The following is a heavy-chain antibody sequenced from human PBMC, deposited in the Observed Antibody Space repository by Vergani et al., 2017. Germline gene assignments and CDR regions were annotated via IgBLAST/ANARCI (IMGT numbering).Heavy chain of an antibody. V-gene: IGHV1-18*04. CDR3: ARDPDIVVVPAAPYYYYSYGMDV. CDR2: ISAYNGNT. D-gene: IGHD2-2*01. J-gene: IGHJ6*02. CDR1: GYTFTSYG. Sequence: QVQLVQPGAEAKKPGASVKVSCKASGYTFTSYGISWVRQAPGQGLEWMGWISAYNGNTNYAQKLQGRGTMTTDTSTSTAYMELRSLRSDDTAVYYCARDPDIVVVPAAPYYYYSYGMDVWGQGTTVTVSS.